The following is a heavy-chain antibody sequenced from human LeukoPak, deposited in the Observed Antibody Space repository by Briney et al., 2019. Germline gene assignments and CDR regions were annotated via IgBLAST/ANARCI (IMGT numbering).Heavy chain of an antibody. CDR3: AKDSRYDSSGYTDY. CDR2: ISWNSGSI. V-gene: IGHV3-9*01. Sequence: PGGSLRLSCAASGFTFDDYAMHWVRQAPGKGLEWVSGISWNSGSIGYADSVKGRFTVSRDNAKNSLYLRMNSLRPEDTAFYYCAKDSRYDSSGYTDYWGQGTLVTVSS. CDR1: GFTFDDYA. J-gene: IGHJ4*02. D-gene: IGHD3-22*01.